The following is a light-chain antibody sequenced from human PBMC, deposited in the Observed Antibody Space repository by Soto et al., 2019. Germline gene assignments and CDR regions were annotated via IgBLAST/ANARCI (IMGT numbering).Light chain of an antibody. CDR1: HSINNY. J-gene: IGKJ2*01. CDR3: QQSYSTLGT. Sequence: IQMTQSPSSLFASVGDRVIITCRSDHSINNYLNWYQQRPGKVPKLLIYAASTLQSGVPSRFSGSGSGRVFTLTINSLQPEDFATYYCQQSYSTLGTFGRGTRVEI. CDR2: AAS. V-gene: IGKV1-39*01.